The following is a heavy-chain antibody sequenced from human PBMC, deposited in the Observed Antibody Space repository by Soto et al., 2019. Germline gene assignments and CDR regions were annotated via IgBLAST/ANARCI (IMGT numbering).Heavy chain of an antibody. CDR2: TYYKSKWNN. D-gene: IGHD3-10*01. V-gene: IGHV6-1*01. CDR3: TGITWFRGMDV. J-gene: IGHJ6*02. CDR1: RDTVCSNSAA. Sequence: SQTLSLTCAISRDTVCSNSAAWNWIMHSPSRGLEWLGRTYYKSKWNNDYALSVKSRITINPDTSKNQFSLHLYSVTPEDTAVYYCTGITWFRGMDVWGQGNPVTVSS.